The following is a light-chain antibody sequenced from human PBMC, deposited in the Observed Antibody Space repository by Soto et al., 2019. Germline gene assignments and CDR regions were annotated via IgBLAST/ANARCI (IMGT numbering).Light chain of an antibody. CDR1: SSDVGGYNY. J-gene: IGLJ1*01. V-gene: IGLV2-8*01. CDR3: TSYAGGNNV. CDR2: EVN. Sequence: QSALTQPPSASGSPGQSVTISCTGTSSDVGGYNYVSWYQQHPGKVPKLMVYEVNKRPSGVPDRFSGSKSGNTASLTGSGLQAEDEADYYCTSYAGGNNVFGTGAKLTGL.